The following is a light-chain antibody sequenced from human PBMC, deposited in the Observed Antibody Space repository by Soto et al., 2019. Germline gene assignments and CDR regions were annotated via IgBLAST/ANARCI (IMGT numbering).Light chain of an antibody. CDR2: EVS. Sequence: QSVLTQPPSASGSPGQSVTISCTGTSSDVGGYNYVSWYQQHPGKAPKLMIYEVSKRPSGVPDRFSGSKSGNTASLTVSGLQAEDEADYYCSSYAGNNFYVFGTGTKVTVL. V-gene: IGLV2-8*01. J-gene: IGLJ1*01. CDR3: SSYAGNNFYV. CDR1: SSDVGGYNY.